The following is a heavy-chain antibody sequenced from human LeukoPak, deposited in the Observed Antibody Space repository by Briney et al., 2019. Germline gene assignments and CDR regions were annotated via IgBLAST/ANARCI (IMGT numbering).Heavy chain of an antibody. CDR2: IKNDGAVK. Sequence: PGGSLRLSCAASGFTFSYHWMTWVRQAPGKGLEWVANIKNDGAVKNYVDSVKGRFTISRDNAKNSLYLQMNSLRAEDTAVYYCARGYRHWFDPWGQGTLVTVSS. V-gene: IGHV3-7*01. CDR3: ARGYRHWFDP. J-gene: IGHJ5*02. D-gene: IGHD1-26*01. CDR1: GFTFSYHW.